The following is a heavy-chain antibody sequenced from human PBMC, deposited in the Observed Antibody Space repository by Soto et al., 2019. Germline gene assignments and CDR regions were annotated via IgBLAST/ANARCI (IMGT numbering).Heavy chain of an antibody. V-gene: IGHV3-66*01. CDR1: GFTFSSYA. Sequence: PGGSLRLSCAASGFTFSSYAMSWVRQDPGRGLEWVSVIYSGGSTYYADSVKGRFTISRDNSKNTLYLQMNSLRAEDTAVYYCARDPSVGPHGDYHLIGFQHRGQGTLVTVSS. J-gene: IGHJ1*01. CDR3: ARDPSVGPHGDYHLIGFQH. D-gene: IGHD4-17*01. CDR2: IYSGGST.